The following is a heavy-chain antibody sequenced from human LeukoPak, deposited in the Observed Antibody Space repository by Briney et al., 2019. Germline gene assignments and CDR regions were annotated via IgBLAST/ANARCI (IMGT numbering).Heavy chain of an antibody. CDR1: GFTFSSYA. V-gene: IGHV3-23*01. CDR3: AKDDYYDSSGKSTY. J-gene: IGHJ4*02. CDR2: ISGSGGTT. D-gene: IGHD3-22*01. Sequence: GRSLRLSCAASGFTFSSYAMNWVRQAPGKGLEWVSVISGSGGTTYYADSVKGRFTISRDNSRNTLSLQVNSLRAEDTAVYYCAKDDYYDSSGKSTYWGQGTLVTVSS.